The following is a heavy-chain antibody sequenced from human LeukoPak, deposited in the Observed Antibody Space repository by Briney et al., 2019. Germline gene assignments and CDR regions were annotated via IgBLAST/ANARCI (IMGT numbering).Heavy chain of an antibody. CDR2: MNPNSGNT. V-gene: IGHV1-8*01. D-gene: IGHD2-21*01. Sequence: ASVKVSCKASGYTFTSYDINWVRQATGQGLEWMGWMNPNSGNTGYAQKFQGRVTMTRNTSISTAYMELRSLRSDDTAVYYCARVRRDPEYYYYYMDVWGKGTTVTVSS. CDR3: ARVRRDPEYYYYYMDV. CDR1: GYTFTSYD. J-gene: IGHJ6*03.